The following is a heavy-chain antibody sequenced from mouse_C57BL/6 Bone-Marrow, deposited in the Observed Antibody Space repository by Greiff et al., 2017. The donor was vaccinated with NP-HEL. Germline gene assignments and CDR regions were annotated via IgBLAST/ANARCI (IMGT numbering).Heavy chain of an antibody. CDR2: ISDGGSYT. V-gene: IGHV5-4*01. CDR3: AREVWAY. CDR1: GFTFSSYA. Sequence: EVKLMESGGGLVKPGGSLKLSCAASGFTFSSYAMSWVRQTPEKRLEWVATISDGGSYTYYPDNVKGRFTISRDNAKNNLYLQMSHLKSEDTAMYYCAREVWAYWGQGTLVTVSA. J-gene: IGHJ3*01. D-gene: IGHD6-2*01.